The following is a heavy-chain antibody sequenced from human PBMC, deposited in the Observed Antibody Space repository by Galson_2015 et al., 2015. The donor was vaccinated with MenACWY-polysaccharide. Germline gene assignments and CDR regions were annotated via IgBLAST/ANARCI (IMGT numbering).Heavy chain of an antibody. D-gene: IGHD6-19*01. V-gene: IGHV3-11*01. CDR3: ARVRDSSGWMYYFDY. J-gene: IGHJ4*02. CDR1: GFTFSDYS. Sequence: CAASGFTFSDYSMSWIRQAPGKGLEWVSYISSSGSTIYYADSVKGRFTISRDNAKNSLYLQMNSLRAEDTAAYYCARVRDSSGWMYYFDYWGQGTLVTVSS. CDR2: ISSSGSTI.